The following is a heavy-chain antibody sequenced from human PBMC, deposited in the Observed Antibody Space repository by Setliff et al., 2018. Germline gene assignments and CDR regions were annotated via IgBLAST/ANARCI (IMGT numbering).Heavy chain of an antibody. J-gene: IGHJ4*02. Sequence: ASVKVSCKASGYTFTDYYMHWVRQAPGQGLEWMGWINPSGDSTNYAQKFQGRVTMTRDTSTSTVYMELSSLRSEDTAVYYCARDRSVGSGYYSHDYWGQGTLVTVSS. CDR1: GYTFTDYY. CDR3: ARDRSVGSGYYSHDY. V-gene: IGHV1-46*01. CDR2: INPSGDST. D-gene: IGHD3-22*01.